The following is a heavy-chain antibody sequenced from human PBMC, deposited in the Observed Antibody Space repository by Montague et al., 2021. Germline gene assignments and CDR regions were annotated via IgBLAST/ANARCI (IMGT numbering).Heavy chain of an antibody. CDR3: ARWRVYYDSSGYAA. D-gene: IGHD3-22*01. CDR2: ISHDGSSK. Sequence: SLRLSCAASGFTFSTFPMHWVRQAPGKGLEWVALISHDGSSKYYADSVRGRFTVSGDNSKNTLYLQTSSLRADDTAVYYCARWRVYYDSSGYAAWGRGTLVTVSS. V-gene: IGHV3-30-3*01. J-gene: IGHJ5*02. CDR1: GFTFSTFP.